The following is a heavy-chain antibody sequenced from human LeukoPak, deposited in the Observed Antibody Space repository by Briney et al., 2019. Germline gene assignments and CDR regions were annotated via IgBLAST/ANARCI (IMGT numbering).Heavy chain of an antibody. Sequence: GASVKVSCKTSGYTFTGHYMHWVRQAPGQGLEWMGWIDPNSGGTNYAQRFQGRVTMTRNTSISTAYMELSSLRSEDTAVYYCARESPEYYFDYWGQGTLVTVSS. J-gene: IGHJ4*02. V-gene: IGHV1-2*02. CDR2: IDPNSGGT. CDR3: ARESPEYYFDY. CDR1: GYTFTGHY.